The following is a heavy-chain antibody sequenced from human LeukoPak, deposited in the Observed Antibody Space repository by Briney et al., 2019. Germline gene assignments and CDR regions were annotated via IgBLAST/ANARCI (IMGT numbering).Heavy chain of an antibody. V-gene: IGHV3-48*04. CDR3: ARDNCSGGRCYSVDY. Sequence: GGSLRLSCAASGFTFSSYSLNWVRQAPGKGLEWVSYITSSSSSIYYADSVKGRFTISRDNAKNSLYLQMNILRAEDTAMYYCARDNCSGGRCYSVDYWGQGTLVTVSS. D-gene: IGHD2-15*01. CDR2: ITSSSSSI. J-gene: IGHJ4*02. CDR1: GFTFSSYS.